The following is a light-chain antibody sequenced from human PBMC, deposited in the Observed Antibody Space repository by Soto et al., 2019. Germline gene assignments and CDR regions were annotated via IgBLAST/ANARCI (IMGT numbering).Light chain of an antibody. V-gene: IGLV1-40*01. CDR2: DSD. CDR3: QSYDNSHDWDVI. Sequence: QSVLTQPPSVSGAPGQRVTISCTGSSSNIGAGYAVHWYQQRPGTAPKLLISDSDNRPSGVPDRFSGSKSGTSASLAITGLQAEDEADYYYQSYDNSHDWDVIFGGGTKVTVL. J-gene: IGLJ2*01. CDR1: SSNIGAGYA.